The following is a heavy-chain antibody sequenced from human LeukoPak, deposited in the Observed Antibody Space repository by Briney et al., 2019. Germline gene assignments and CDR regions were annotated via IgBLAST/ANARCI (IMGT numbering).Heavy chain of an antibody. CDR2: IYYSGST. Sequence: SETLSLTCTVSGGSISSGGYYWSWIRQHPGKGLEWIGYIYYSGSTYYNPSLKSRVTISVDTSKNQFSLKLSSVTAADTAVYYCARAGRVHYYDGPGFWFDPWGQGTLVNVSS. D-gene: IGHD3-22*01. CDR1: GGSISSGGYY. J-gene: IGHJ5*02. CDR3: ARAGRVHYYDGPGFWFDP. V-gene: IGHV4-31*03.